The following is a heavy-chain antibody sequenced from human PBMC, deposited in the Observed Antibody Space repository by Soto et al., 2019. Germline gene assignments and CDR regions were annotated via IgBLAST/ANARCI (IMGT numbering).Heavy chain of an antibody. Sequence: GGSLILSCAASGFSFSSYAMHWVRQTPGKWLEWVAVISYDGVNTYYADSVKVLFTISRDSSKNTIDLHMNSLRKEDTAVYYCARAPPRGIEAPGTWGSDMDVWGQGTTDTVTS. J-gene: IGHJ6*02. V-gene: IGHV3-30-3*01. CDR1: GFSFSSYA. CDR2: ISYDGVNT. CDR3: ARAPPRGIEAPGTWGSDMDV. D-gene: IGHD6-13*01.